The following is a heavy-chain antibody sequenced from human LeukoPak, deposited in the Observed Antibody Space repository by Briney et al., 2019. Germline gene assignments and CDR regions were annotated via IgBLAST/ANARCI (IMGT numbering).Heavy chain of an antibody. CDR2: ISSSSSTI. CDR3: AREGSSILTGPNWFDP. D-gene: IGHD3-9*01. J-gene: IGHJ5*02. Sequence: GGSLRLSCVASRFTFSRYSMNWVRQAPGKGLEWVSYISSSSSTIYYADSVKGRFTISRDNAKNSLYLQMNSLRAEDTAVYYCAREGSSILTGPNWFDPWGQGTLVTVSS. V-gene: IGHV3-48*01. CDR1: RFTFSRYS.